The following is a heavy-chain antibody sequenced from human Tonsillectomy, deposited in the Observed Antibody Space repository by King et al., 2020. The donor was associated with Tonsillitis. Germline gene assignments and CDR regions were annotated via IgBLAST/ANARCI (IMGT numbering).Heavy chain of an antibody. J-gene: IGHJ4*02. CDR2: SYQTGTA. D-gene: IGHD6-19*01. CDR1: GYSISSGYY. V-gene: IGHV4-38-2*01. Sequence: VQLQESGPRLVKPSETLSLTCAVSGYSISSGYYWGWIRQPPGKGLEWIGYSYQTGTAYYTPSLKGRVTISVDTSKNQFFLRLSSVTAADTAIYYCARAGYGSAWSFDFWGQGTLVTVSS. CDR3: ARAGYGSAWSFDF.